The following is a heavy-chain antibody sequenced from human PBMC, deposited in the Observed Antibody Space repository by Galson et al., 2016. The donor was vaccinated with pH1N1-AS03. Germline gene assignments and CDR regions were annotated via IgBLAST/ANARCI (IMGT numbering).Heavy chain of an antibody. J-gene: IGHJ4*02. CDR3: ARATGTAGGVDY. CDR2: IFARDSDT. D-gene: IGHD1-1*01. Sequence: QSGAEVTKPGEPLKISCKGSGSTFTNYWTAWVRQMPGKGLEWMGLIFARDSDTRYSPSFQGQVTISADKSINTAYLQWSSLKASDTAMYYCARATGTAGGVDYWGQGTLVSVSS. CDR1: GSTFTNYW. V-gene: IGHV5-51*01.